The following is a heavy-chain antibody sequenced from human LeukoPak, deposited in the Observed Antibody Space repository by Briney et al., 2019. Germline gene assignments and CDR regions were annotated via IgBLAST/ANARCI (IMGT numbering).Heavy chain of an antibody. J-gene: IGHJ4*02. CDR2: IIPIFGTA. V-gene: IGHV1-69*05. CDR1: GGTFSSYA. D-gene: IGHD3-10*01. Sequence: SVKVSCKXSGGTFSSYAISWVRQAPGQGLEWMGRIIPIFGTANYAQKFQGRVTITTDESTSTAYMELSSLRSEDTAVYYCARDMYGSGSFDYWGQGTLVTVSS. CDR3: ARDMYGSGSFDY.